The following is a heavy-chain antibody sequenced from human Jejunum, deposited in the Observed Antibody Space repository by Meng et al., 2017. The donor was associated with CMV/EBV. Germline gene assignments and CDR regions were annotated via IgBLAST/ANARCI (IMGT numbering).Heavy chain of an antibody. V-gene: IGHV3-11*01. Sequence: AYYMSLIRQAPRKGLEWISYIRNSGSPIYNADSVKGRFTVSRDNAKNSLYLQMNSLRVEDTAVYYCARDRSTGWQYYSDFYGMDVWGQGTTVTVSS. CDR3: ARDRSTGWQYYSDFYGMDV. D-gene: IGHD2-2*01. CDR2: IRNSGSPI. J-gene: IGHJ6*02. CDR1: AYY.